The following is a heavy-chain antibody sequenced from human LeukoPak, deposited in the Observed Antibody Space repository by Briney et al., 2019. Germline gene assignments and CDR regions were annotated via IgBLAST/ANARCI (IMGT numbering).Heavy chain of an antibody. CDR1: GYTFTSYD. CDR2: IIPILGIA. V-gene: IGHV1-69*04. J-gene: IGHJ4*02. Sequence: SVKVSCKASGYTFTSYDINWVRQAPGQGLEWMGRIIPILGIANYAQKFQGRVTITADKSTSTAYMELSSLRSEDTAVYYRAASNGSCYDYWGQGTLVTVSS. CDR3: AASNGSCYDY. D-gene: IGHD2-15*01.